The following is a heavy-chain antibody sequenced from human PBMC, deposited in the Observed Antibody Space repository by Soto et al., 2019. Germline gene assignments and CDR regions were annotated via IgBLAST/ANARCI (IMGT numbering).Heavy chain of an antibody. Sequence: QVQLVQSGAEVKKPGTSVKVSCKASGGTFSNYAISWVRQAPGQGLEWMGGIIPILGTAKSAQEFQGRVTITADESTSTAYMELSRVRAEDTAVFYCARGRVVPAIPYSYYTMEVWGQGTTVTVSS. D-gene: IGHD2-21*02. CDR2: IIPILGTA. CDR1: GGTFSNYA. J-gene: IGHJ6*02. V-gene: IGHV1-69*01. CDR3: ARGRVVPAIPYSYYTMEV.